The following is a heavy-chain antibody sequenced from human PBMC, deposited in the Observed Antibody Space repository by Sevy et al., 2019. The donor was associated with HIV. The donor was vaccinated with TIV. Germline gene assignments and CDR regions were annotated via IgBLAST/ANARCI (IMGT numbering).Heavy chain of an antibody. CDR3: ARVYSGYIDQ. D-gene: IGHD2-15*01. CDR2: IYYTGST. J-gene: IGHJ4*02. Sequence: SETLSLTCAVSGYSISSGHYWGWIRQPPGKGLEWVGGIYYTGSTFYNPSLESRLTISVDTSRNQFSLRLSSVTAAYTAVYYCARVYSGYIDQWGQGTLVTVSS. V-gene: IGHV4-38-2*01. CDR1: GYSISSGHY.